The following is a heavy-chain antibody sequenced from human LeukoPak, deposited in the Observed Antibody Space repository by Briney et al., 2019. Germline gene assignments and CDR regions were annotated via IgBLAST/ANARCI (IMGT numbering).Heavy chain of an antibody. CDR2: IYPGDSDT. CDR3: ARSYDILTGPFDY. J-gene: IGHJ4*02. Sequence: GESLKISCKGSGYSFTSYWIGWVRQMPGKGLEWMGIIYPGDSDTRYSPSFQGQVTISADKSISTAYLQWSSLKASGTAMYYCARSYDILTGPFDYWGQGTLVTVSS. CDR1: GYSFTSYW. V-gene: IGHV5-51*01. D-gene: IGHD3-9*01.